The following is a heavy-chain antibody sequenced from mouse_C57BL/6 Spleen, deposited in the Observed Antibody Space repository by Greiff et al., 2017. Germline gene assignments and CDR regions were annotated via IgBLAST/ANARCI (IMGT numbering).Heavy chain of an antibody. J-gene: IGHJ2*01. D-gene: IGHD2-13*01. CDR2: IYPGDGDT. V-gene: IGHV1-82*01. CDR3: ARSEDGDFYFDY. CDR1: GYAFSSSW. Sequence: QVQLQQSGPGLVKPGASVKISCKASGYAFSSSWMNWVTQRPGKGLEWIGRIYPGDGDTNYNGKFKGQATLTADKSSSTAYMQLSSLTSEDSAVYFCARSEDGDFYFDYWGQGTTLTVSS.